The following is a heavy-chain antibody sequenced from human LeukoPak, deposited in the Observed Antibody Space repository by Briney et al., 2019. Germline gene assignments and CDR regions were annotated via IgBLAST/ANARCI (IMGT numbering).Heavy chain of an antibody. J-gene: IGHJ3*02. CDR3: ARDLAFGGVDAFDI. Sequence: PPQTLSLTCTVSGGSISSGSYYWSWIRQPAGKGLEWIGRIYTSGSTNYNPSLKSRVTISVDTSKNQFSLKLSSVTAADSAVYYCARDLAFGGVDAFDIWGQGTMVTVSS. CDR1: GGSISSGSYY. V-gene: IGHV4-61*02. D-gene: IGHD3-16*01. CDR2: IYTSGST.